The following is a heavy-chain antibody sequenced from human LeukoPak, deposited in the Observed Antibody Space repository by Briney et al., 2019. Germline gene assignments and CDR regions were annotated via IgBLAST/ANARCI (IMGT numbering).Heavy chain of an antibody. D-gene: IGHD2-2*01. J-gene: IGHJ4*02. CDR1: GGSFSGYY. Sequence: SETLSLTCAVYGGSFSGYYWSWIRQPPGKGLEWIGEINHSGSTNYNPSLKSRVTISVDTSKNQFSLKLSSVTAADTAVYYCARGGVLPAATDFDYWGQGTLVTVSS. V-gene: IGHV4-34*01. CDR2: INHSGST. CDR3: ARGGVLPAATDFDY.